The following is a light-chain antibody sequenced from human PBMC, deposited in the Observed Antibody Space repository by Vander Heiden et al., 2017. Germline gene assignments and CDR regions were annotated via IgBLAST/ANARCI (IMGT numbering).Light chain of an antibody. CDR2: RTN. CDR1: SANIGRNS. J-gene: IGLJ3*02. V-gene: IGLV1-47*01. Sequence: QSVSTQPSSASGTPGQRGTSSGSASSANIGRNSVSWYQQLPGTAPNLLIYRTNQRHSGVPDPFSGSKSGPSASLAISGLRSEDEADYYCAAWDDSLSGNWVFGGGTKLTVL. CDR3: AAWDDSLSGNWV.